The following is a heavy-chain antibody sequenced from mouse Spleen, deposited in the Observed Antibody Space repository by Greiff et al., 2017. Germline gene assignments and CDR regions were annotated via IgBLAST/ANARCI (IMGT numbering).Heavy chain of an antibody. CDR3: ARQYYGNYGAMDY. CDR1: GFTFSDYY. Sequence: EVMLVESGGGLVQPGGSLKLSCATSGFTFSDYYMYWVRQTPEKRLEWVAYISNGGGSTYYPDTVKGRFTISRDNAKNTLYLQMSRLKSEDTAMYYCARQYYGNYGAMDYWGQGTSVTVSS. CDR2: ISNGGGST. V-gene: IGHV5-12*02. J-gene: IGHJ4*01. D-gene: IGHD2-1*01.